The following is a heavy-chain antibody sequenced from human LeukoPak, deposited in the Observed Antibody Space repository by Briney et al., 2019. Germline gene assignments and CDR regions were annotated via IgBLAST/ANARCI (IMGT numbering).Heavy chain of an antibody. CDR3: ARNLGPFDV. Sequence: PGGSLRLSCAASGFTFNDFAMTWVRQAPGKGLEWVSTIADAGTYYADSVKGRFIISRDNSKNMLYLQLNSLRADDTAMYYCARNLGPFDVRDHGTMVTVSS. CDR2: IADAGT. D-gene: IGHD3-16*01. J-gene: IGHJ3*01. CDR1: GFTFNDFA. V-gene: IGHV3-23*01.